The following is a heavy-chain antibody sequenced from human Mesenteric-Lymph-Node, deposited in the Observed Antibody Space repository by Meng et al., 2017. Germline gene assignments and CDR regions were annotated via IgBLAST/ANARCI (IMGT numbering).Heavy chain of an antibody. V-gene: IGHV3-11*04. CDR3: ARGLLAAAWFDP. J-gene: IGHJ5*02. D-gene: IGHD6-13*01. CDR2: ISSSGSTI. Sequence: GESLKISCAASGFTFSDYYMSWIRQAPGKGLEWVSYISSSGSTIYYADSVKGRFTISRDNAKNSLYLQMNSLRGEDTAVYYCARGLLAAAWFDPWGQGTLVTVSS. CDR1: GFTFSDYY.